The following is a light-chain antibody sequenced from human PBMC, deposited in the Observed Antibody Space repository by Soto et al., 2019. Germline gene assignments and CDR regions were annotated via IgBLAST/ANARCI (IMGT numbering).Light chain of an antibody. J-gene: IGKJ2*01. CDR1: QSMSGSY. CDR2: GAS. CDR3: QQYITSPPMYT. V-gene: IGKV3-20*01. Sequence: DIVLTQSPGTLSLSPGERAALSCRASQSMSGSYIAWYQQKAGQAPRLLIYGASSRATGIPDRFSGSGSGTDFTLTISRLEPEDFAVFYCQQYITSPPMYTFGQGTKLEIK.